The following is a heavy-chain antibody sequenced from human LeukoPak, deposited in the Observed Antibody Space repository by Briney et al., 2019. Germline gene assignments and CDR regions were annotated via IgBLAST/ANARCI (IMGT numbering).Heavy chain of an antibody. D-gene: IGHD3-10*01. CDR3: ARHRSPGIYYEGNDY. V-gene: IGHV4-39*01. J-gene: IGHJ4*02. CDR1: GGSISSTTYY. CDR2: IYYSGST. Sequence: SETLSLTCTVSGGSISSTTYYWAWIRQPPGKGLEYIGTIYYSGSTDYNPSLKSRVTISVDTSKNQFSLRLSSVTAADTAVYYCARHRSPGIYYEGNDYWGQGTLVTVSS.